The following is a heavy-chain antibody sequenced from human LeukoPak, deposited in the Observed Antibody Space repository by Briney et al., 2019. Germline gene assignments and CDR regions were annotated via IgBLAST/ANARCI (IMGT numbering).Heavy chain of an antibody. D-gene: IGHD3-10*01. CDR3: ARFNYYGSGSYYKDFDY. Sequence: GGSLRLSCAASGFTFSSYAMSWVRQAPGKGLEWVSAISGSGGSTYYADSVKGRFTISRDNSKNTLYLQMNSLRAEDTAVYYCARFNYYGSGSYYKDFDYWGQGTLVTVSS. V-gene: IGHV3-23*01. CDR1: GFTFSSYA. CDR2: ISGSGGST. J-gene: IGHJ4*02.